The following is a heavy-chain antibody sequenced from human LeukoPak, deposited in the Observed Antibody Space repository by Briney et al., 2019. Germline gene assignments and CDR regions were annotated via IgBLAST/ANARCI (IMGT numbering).Heavy chain of an antibody. Sequence: SETLSLTCTVSGASISSHYCNWIRQSPGKGLEWIGYIYSSGSTQYSPSVKSRVTISVDTSKNQFSLKLSSVTAADTAVCYCAREKRITIFGVVNRNYMDVWGKGTTVTVSS. CDR2: IYSSGST. V-gene: IGHV4-4*08. J-gene: IGHJ6*03. D-gene: IGHD3-3*01. CDR1: GASISSHY. CDR3: AREKRITIFGVVNRNYMDV.